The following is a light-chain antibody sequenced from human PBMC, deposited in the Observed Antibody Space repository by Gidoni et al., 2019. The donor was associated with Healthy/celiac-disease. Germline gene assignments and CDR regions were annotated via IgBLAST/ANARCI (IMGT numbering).Light chain of an antibody. J-gene: IGKJ4*01. CDR2: AAS. CDR3: QQSCSTLYT. Sequence: PMTQSPSSLSSSLGDRVTITCRASQSISSYLNWYQQKPGKAPKLLIYAASSLQSGVPARFSGSGSGTDFTLTISSLEPEDFATYYCQQSCSTLYTFGGGTKLEIK. CDR1: QSISSY. V-gene: IGKV1-39*01.